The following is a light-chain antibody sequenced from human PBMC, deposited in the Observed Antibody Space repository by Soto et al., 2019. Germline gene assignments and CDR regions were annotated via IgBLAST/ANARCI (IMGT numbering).Light chain of an antibody. V-gene: IGKV1-5*03. CDR2: KAS. J-gene: IGKJ1*01. CDR1: QTINDW. Sequence: DVQMTQSPSTLSASVGDRVTITCRTSQTINDWLAWYQQKPGKAPSLLTYKASTLESGVPLRFSGSGSGTEFTLTISNLQPDDFATFYCHQYDRFPHTFGQGTKVEVK. CDR3: HQYDRFPHT.